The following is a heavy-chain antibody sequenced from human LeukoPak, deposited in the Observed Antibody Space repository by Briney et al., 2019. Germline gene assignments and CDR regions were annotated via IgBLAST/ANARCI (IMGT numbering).Heavy chain of an antibody. D-gene: IGHD2-2*01. CDR3: ARECSSTSCYYYMDV. CDR2: INWSGGST. J-gene: IGHJ6*03. V-gene: IGHV3-20*04. CDR1: GFTFDDYG. Sequence: GGSLRLSCAASGFTFDDYGMSWVRQAPGKGLEWVSGINWSGGSTGYADSVKGRFTISRDNAKNSLYLQMNSLRAEDTALYYCARECSSTSCYYYMDVWGKGTTVTVSS.